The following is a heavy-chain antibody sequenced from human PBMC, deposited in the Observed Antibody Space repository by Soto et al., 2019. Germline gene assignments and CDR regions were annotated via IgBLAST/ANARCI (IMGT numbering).Heavy chain of an antibody. J-gene: IGHJ4*02. V-gene: IGHV4-39*01. Sequence: PSETLSLTCAVYGGSFSGYYWGWIRQPPGRGLEWIGSVYYSGSTHDTPSRQSRVSISVDTSRNQFSLNLISVTAADTAVYFCARQPRGPGYGERGLYFDHWGQGTLVTVSS. CDR1: GGSFSGYY. D-gene: IGHD3-16*01. CDR3: ARQPRGPGYGERGLYFDH. CDR2: VYYSGST.